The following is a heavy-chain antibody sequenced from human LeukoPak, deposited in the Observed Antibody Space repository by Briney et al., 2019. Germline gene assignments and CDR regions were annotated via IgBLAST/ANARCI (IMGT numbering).Heavy chain of an antibody. CDR1: GGSISSSSYY. J-gene: IGHJ4*02. CDR3: AGTGLSSSWYYFDY. D-gene: IGHD6-13*01. V-gene: IGHV4-39*01. Sequence: WETLSLTCTVSGGSISSSSYYWGWIRQPPGKGLEWIGSIYYSGSTYYNPSLKSRVTISVDTSKNQFSLKLSSVIAADTAVYYCAGTGLSSSWYYFDYWGQGTLVTVSS. CDR2: IYYSGST.